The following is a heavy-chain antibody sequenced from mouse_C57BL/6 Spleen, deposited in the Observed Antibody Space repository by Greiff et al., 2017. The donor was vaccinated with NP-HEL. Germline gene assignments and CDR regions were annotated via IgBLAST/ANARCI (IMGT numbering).Heavy chain of an antibody. V-gene: IGHV1-54*01. CDR3: ARRSTTVVAPFDY. Sequence: VQLQQSGAELVRPGTSVKVSCKASGYAFTNYLIEWVKQRPGQGLEWIGVINPGSGGTNYNEKFKGKATLTADKSSSTAYMQLSSLTSEDSAVYFCARRSTTVVAPFDYWGQGTTLTVSS. J-gene: IGHJ2*01. CDR2: INPGSGGT. CDR1: GYAFTNYL. D-gene: IGHD1-1*01.